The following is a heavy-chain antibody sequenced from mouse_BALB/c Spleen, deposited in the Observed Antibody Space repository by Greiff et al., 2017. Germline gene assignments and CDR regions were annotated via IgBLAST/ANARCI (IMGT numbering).Heavy chain of an antibody. Sequence: QVQLQQSGAELVRPGTSVKVSCKASGYAFTNYLIEWVKQRPGQGLEWIGVINPGSGGTNYNEKFKGKATLTADKSSSTAYMQLSSLTSDDSAVYFCAREDGNYRKWFAYWGQGTLVTVSA. D-gene: IGHD2-1*01. J-gene: IGHJ3*01. CDR3: AREDGNYRKWFAY. V-gene: IGHV1-54*01. CDR1: GYAFTNYL. CDR2: INPGSGGT.